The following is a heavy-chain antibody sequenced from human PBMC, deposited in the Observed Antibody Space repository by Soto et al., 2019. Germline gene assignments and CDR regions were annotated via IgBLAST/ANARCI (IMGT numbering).Heavy chain of an antibody. CDR1: GYIFTNYY. Sequence: QVHLVQSGAEVEKPGASVKVSCKASGYIFTNYYIHWVRQAPGQGLEWMAIINPLPTSGSTNYAQKVQGSVTVTRDTCTSTVYLELGSLRSADTALYYCARDLSAAAYWGQGTLVTVSS. J-gene: IGHJ4*01. CDR2: INPLPTSGST. CDR3: ARDLSAAAY. V-gene: IGHV1-46*01. D-gene: IGHD6-13*01.